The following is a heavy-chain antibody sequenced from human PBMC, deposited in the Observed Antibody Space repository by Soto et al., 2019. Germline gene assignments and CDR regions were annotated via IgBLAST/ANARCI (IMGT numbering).Heavy chain of an antibody. V-gene: IGHV1-18*01. Sequence: ASVKVSCKASGYTFTSYGISWVRQAPGQGLEWMGWISAYNGNTNYAQKLQGRVTMTTDTSTSTAYMELRSLRSDDTAVYYCARGGGVLMVYDQKEPFDYWGQGTLVTVSS. CDR1: GYTFTSYG. D-gene: IGHD2-8*01. CDR2: ISAYNGNT. CDR3: ARGGGVLMVYDQKEPFDY. J-gene: IGHJ4*02.